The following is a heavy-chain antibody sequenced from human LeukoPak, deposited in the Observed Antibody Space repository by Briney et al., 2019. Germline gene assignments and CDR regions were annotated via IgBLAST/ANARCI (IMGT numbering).Heavy chain of an antibody. CDR2: ISAYNGNT. CDR3: ANRLDPTSHLDP. Sequence: ASVKVSCKASGYTFTGYYMHWVRQAPGQGLEWMGWISAYNGNTNYAQKLQGRVTMTTDTSTSTAYMELRSLRSDDTAVYYCANRLDPTSHLDPWGQGTLVTVSS. D-gene: IGHD2-2*03. CDR1: GYTFTGYY. J-gene: IGHJ5*02. V-gene: IGHV1-18*04.